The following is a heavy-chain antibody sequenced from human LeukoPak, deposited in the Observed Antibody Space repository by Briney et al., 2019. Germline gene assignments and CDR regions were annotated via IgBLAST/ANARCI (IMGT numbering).Heavy chain of an antibody. D-gene: IGHD6-19*01. J-gene: IGHJ4*02. CDR2: IYPGDSDT. CDR3: ARQYSSGWVIDY. CDR1: GYSFTSYW. Sequence: GESLKISCKGSGYSFTSYWIGCVRQMPGQRLEWMGIIYPGDSDTRYSPSFQSQVTISADKSISTAYLQWSSLKASDTAMYYCARQYSSGWVIDYWGQGTLVTVSS. V-gene: IGHV5-51*01.